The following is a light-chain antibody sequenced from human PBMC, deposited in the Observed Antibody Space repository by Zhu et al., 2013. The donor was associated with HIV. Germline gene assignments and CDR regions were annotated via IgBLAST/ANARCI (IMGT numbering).Light chain of an antibody. CDR2: GAS. CDR1: QSVSSSY. Sequence: EIVMTQSPGTLSLSPGERATLSCRASQSVSSSYLAWYQQKPGQAPRVLIYGASSRATGIPARFSGSGSGTDFTLTISRLEPEDFAVYYCQQYGSSPTFGQGTRLEIK. J-gene: IGKJ5*01. CDR3: QQYGSSPT. V-gene: IGKV3-20*01.